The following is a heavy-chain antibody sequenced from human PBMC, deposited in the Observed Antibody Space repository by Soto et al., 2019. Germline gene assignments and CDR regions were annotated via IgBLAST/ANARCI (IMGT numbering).Heavy chain of an antibody. CDR3: ARGRYDILTGYVNYYYYGMDV. D-gene: IGHD3-9*01. J-gene: IGHJ6*02. V-gene: IGHV1-69*13. CDR1: GGTFSSYA. CDR2: IIHIFGTA. Sequence: GASVQVSCKASGGTFSSYAISWVRQAPGQGLEWMGGIIHIFGTANYAQKFQGRVTITADESTSTAYMELSSLRSEDTAVYYFARGRYDILTGYVNYYYYGMDVWGQGTTVTVSS.